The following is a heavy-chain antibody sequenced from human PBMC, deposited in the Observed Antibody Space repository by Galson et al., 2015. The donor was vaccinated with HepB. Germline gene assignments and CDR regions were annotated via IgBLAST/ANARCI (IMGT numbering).Heavy chain of an antibody. CDR2: ISAYNRHT. D-gene: IGHD2-15*01. CDR3: ARGALVVVVGATQNNWFDP. Sequence: SVKVSCKASGYIFSGYSITWVRQAPGQGLEWMGWISAYNRHTNYAQSFQDRVTMTTDRSTSTIYLELRSLRSDDTAVYYCARGALVVVVGATQNNWFDPWGQGTLVTVSS. V-gene: IGHV1-18*01. J-gene: IGHJ5*02. CDR1: GYIFSGYS.